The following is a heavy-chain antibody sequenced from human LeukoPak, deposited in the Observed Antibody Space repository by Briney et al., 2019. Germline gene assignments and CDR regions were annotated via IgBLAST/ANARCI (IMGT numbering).Heavy chain of an antibody. CDR3: ARGGSSSSRHGY. CDR2: ISSSSYI. V-gene: IGHV3-21*01. J-gene: IGHJ4*02. CDR1: GFTFSSYS. D-gene: IGHD6-13*01. Sequence: GGSLRLSCAASGFTFSSYSMNWVRQAPGKGLEWVSSISSSSYIYYADSVKGRFTISRDNAKNSLYLQMNSLRAEDTAVYYCARGGSSSSRHGYWGQGTLVTVSS.